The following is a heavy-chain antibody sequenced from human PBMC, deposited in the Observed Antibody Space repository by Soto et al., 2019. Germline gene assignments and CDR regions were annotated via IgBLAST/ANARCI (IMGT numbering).Heavy chain of an antibody. CDR1: GDSISSYY. Sequence: QVQLQESGPGLVKPSETLSLTCTVSGDSISSYYWSWIRQPPGKGLEWVGYISNTGRTIYNPSLAMRSTISLDTTQNPVSLSLNSVTVEDTAVSYCASVGEFPVWFYTWGRGSLVTLSS. V-gene: IGHV4-59*13. D-gene: IGHD3-10*01. CDR3: ASVGEFPVWFYT. CDR2: ISNTGRT. J-gene: IGHJ5*01.